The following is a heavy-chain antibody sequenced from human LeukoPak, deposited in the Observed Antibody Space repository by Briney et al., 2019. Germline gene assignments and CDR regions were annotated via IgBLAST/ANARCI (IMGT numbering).Heavy chain of an antibody. CDR1: GGSFSGYY. Sequence: SETLSLTCAVYGGSFSGYYWSWIRQSPGKGLEWIGEINHSGSTNYNPSLKSRVTMSVDTSKKQFSLKLSSVTAADTAVYYCARDYGSGSYYNVWYFDYWGQGTLVTVSS. CDR3: ARDYGSGSYYNVWYFDY. V-gene: IGHV4-34*01. D-gene: IGHD3-10*01. CDR2: INHSGST. J-gene: IGHJ4*02.